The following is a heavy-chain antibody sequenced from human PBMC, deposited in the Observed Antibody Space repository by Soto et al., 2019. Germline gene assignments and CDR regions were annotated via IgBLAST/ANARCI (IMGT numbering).Heavy chain of an antibody. CDR1: GYTFTGYY. CDR3: ARGVPYGGYYYGMDV. Sequence: ASVKVSCKASGYTFTGYYMHWVRQAPGQGLEWMGWINPNSGGTNYAQKFQGWVTMTRDTSISTAYMELSRLRSDDTAVYYCARGVPYGGYYYGMDVWGQGTTVTVSS. CDR2: INPNSGGT. D-gene: IGHD2-15*01. V-gene: IGHV1-2*04. J-gene: IGHJ6*02.